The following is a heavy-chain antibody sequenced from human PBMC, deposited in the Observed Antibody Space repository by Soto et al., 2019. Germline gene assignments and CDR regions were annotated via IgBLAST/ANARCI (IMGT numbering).Heavy chain of an antibody. CDR3: ARHRFGLDC. D-gene: IGHD3-10*01. Sequence: QVQLQESGPGLVKPSETLSLTCTVSGGSISNYYWSWIRQPPGKGLEYIGYIHYSGSTNYPSLKSRVTISLDTSKNQFSLTLSSVAAADTAVYYCARHRFGLDCWGQGTLVTVSS. CDR1: GGSISNYY. V-gene: IGHV4-59*08. J-gene: IGHJ4*02. CDR2: IHYSGST.